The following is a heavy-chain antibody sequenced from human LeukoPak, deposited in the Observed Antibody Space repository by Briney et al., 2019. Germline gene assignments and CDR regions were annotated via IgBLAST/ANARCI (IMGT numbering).Heavy chain of an antibody. CDR2: IYHSGST. CDR1: GGSISSSNW. CDR3: ARDLRAESYNWFDP. Sequence: SGTLSLTCAVSGGSISSSNWWSWVRQPPGKGLEWIGEIYHSGSTNYNPSLKSRVTISVDKSKNQFSLKLSSVTAADTAVYYCARDLRAESYNWFDPWGQGTLVTVSS. J-gene: IGHJ5*02. D-gene: IGHD3-16*01. V-gene: IGHV4-4*02.